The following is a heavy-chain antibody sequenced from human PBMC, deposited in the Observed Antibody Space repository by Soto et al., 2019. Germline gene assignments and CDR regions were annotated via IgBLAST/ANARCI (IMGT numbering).Heavy chain of an antibody. CDR3: ARDKLSNNWFDP. CDR2: IWYDGSNK. Sequence: GGSLRLSCAASGFTFSSYGMHWVRQAPGKGLEWVAVIWYDGSNKYYADSVKGRFTISRDNSKNTLYLQMNSLRAEDTAVYYCARDKLSNNWFDPWGQGTLVTVSS. J-gene: IGHJ5*02. V-gene: IGHV3-33*01. CDR1: GFTFSSYG. D-gene: IGHD3-16*02.